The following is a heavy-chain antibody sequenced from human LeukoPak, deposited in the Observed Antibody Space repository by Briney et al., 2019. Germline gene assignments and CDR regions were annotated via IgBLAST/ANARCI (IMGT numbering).Heavy chain of an antibody. J-gene: IGHJ4*02. CDR2: VSPDGNLA. Sequence: GGSLRLSCAGSGFTLSSSWMHWVRQAPGKGPVWVAHVSPDGNLANYAESVKGRFIISRDNAKNTLFLQMNSLRAEDTAVYYCARDLSFSPDHWGQGTLVTVSS. CDR3: ARDLSFSPDH. V-gene: IGHV3-74*01. CDR1: GFTLSSSW.